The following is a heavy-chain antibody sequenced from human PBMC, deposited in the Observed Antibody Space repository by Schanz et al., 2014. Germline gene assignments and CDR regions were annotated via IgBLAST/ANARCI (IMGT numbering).Heavy chain of an antibody. D-gene: IGHD7-27*01. CDR3: ARETLNWEAFDI. Sequence: QVQLQESGPGLVKPSGTLSLTCSVSGGSISSSRYYWGWIRQAPGKGLEWPSYISRDGTTSYYADSVKGRFTGSRADAKNSLYLEMTSRRGEETSVYFCARETLNWEAFDIWGQGTVVTVSS. V-gene: IGHV3-11*01. CDR2: ISRDGTTS. CDR1: GGSISSSRYY. J-gene: IGHJ3*02.